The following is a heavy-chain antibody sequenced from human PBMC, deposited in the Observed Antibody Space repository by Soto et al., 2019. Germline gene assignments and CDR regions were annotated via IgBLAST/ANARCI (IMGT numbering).Heavy chain of an antibody. CDR2: ISYDGSLE. D-gene: IGHD2-15*01. CDR1: GFAFSSYG. V-gene: IGHV3-30*13. J-gene: IGHJ4*02. Sequence: QVQLVESGGGVVQPGRSLRLSCAASGFAFSSYGMHWVRQAPGTGLEWVAVISYDGSLEHYGDSVKGRFTISRDNSKKRGLWKSSAREPETTPGYYGVSGRISADGCVPYSWGRATLVSFSS. CDR3: VSGRISADGCVPYS.